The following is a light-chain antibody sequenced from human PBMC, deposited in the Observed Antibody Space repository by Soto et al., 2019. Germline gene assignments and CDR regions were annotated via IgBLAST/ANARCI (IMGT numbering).Light chain of an antibody. CDR2: GAS. CDR3: QQFGTSPLYT. J-gene: IGKJ2*01. CDR1: QTFDSTY. V-gene: IGKV3-20*01. Sequence: ERVLTQSQGPLSLSPGERVTLSCRASQTFDSTYLAWYQQRPGQSPRLLIYGASRRVSGIPDRFRGSGSGTYFTLNISRLEPEDFAVYYCQQFGTSPLYTFGQGTKLEIK.